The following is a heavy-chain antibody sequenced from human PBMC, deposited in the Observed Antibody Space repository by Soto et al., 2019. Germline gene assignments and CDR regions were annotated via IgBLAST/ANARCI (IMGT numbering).Heavy chain of an antibody. J-gene: IGHJ4*02. CDR1: GFTFSSYA. D-gene: IGHD3-22*01. Sequence: EVQLVESGEGLVQPGGSLRLSCAASGFTFSSYAMHWVRQAPGKGLEYVSAINSNGGITYYVDSVKGRFTISRDNSKNTLYLHMGSLRAEDMAVYYCARSSSGYHFDYWGQGTLVTVSS. V-gene: IGHV3-64*02. CDR2: INSNGGIT. CDR3: ARSSSGYHFDY.